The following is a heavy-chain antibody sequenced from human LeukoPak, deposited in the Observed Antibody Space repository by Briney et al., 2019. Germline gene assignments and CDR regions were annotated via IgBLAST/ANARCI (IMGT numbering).Heavy chain of an antibody. Sequence: GGSLRLSCAASGFTFSSYVMHWARQAPGKGLEWVAVISYDGSNKYYADSVKGRFTISRDNSKNTLYLQMNSLRAEDTAVYYCAKDRHSGWYGGYFDYWGQGTLVTVSS. D-gene: IGHD6-19*01. V-gene: IGHV3-30*18. J-gene: IGHJ4*02. CDR1: GFTFSSYV. CDR3: AKDRHSGWYGGYFDY. CDR2: ISYDGSNK.